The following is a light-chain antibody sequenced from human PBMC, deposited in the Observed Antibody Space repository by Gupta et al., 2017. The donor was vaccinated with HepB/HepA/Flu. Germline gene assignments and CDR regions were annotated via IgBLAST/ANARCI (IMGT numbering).Light chain of an antibody. CDR1: QSVSSY. Sequence: EIVLTPSPATLSLSPGERATLSCRASQSVSSYLAWYQQKPGQAPRLLIYDASNRATGIPARFSGSGYGTDVTLTISSREQEDFAVYYCQQRSNWPPVTFGQGTRLEIK. J-gene: IGKJ5*01. V-gene: IGKV3-11*01. CDR3: QQRSNWPPVT. CDR2: DAS.